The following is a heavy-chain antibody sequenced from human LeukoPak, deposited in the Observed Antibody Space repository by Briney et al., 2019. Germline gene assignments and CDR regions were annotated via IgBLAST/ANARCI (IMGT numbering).Heavy chain of an antibody. D-gene: IGHD6-19*01. CDR2: IYPDDSDT. J-gene: IGHJ4*02. CDR1: GYSFTSYW. CDR3: ARSPGYSSGWYLDY. V-gene: IGHV5-51*01. Sequence: GESLKISCKGSGYSFTSYWIGWLRLMPGKGLEWMGIIYPDDSDTRYSPSFQGQVTISADKSTSTAYLQWSSLKASDTAMYYCARSPGYSSGWYLDYWGQGTLVTVSS.